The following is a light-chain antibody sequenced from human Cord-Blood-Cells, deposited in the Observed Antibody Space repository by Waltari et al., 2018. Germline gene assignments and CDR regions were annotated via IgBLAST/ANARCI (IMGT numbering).Light chain of an antibody. CDR2: AAS. V-gene: IGKV1-39*01. J-gene: IGKJ4*01. CDR1: QSISSN. Sequence: DIQMTQSPSSLPASVAHSVTITCRASQSISSNLNWYQQKPGKAPKLLLYAASSLQSGVTSRLSSSGSGTEVTLTISSLQAEEFATDYCQQRYSTPLTFGGGTKVEIK. CDR3: QQRYSTPLT.